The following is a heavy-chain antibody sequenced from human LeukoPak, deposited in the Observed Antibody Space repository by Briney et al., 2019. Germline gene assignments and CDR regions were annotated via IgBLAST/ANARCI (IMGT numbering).Heavy chain of an antibody. CDR1: GGTFSTYG. D-gene: IGHD1-26*01. V-gene: IGHV1-69*13. CDR3: ASSRHGGSAAL. J-gene: IGHJ4*02. CDR2: IIPISGTA. Sequence: SVKVSCKASGGTFSTYGIIWVRQAPGQGLEWMGGIIPISGTANSAQKFQGRVTITADDSTSTAYMELSNLRSDDTAVYYCASSRHGGSAALWGQGTLVTVSS.